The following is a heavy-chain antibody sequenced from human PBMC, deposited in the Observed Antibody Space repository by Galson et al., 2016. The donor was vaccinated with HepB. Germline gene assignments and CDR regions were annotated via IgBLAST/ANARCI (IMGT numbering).Heavy chain of an antibody. CDR2: VYPLDSDT. CDR1: GYNFNDFW. D-gene: IGHD3-22*01. J-gene: IGHJ4*01. V-gene: IGHV5-51*01. CDR3: ARFAKVVYDSGGLLESFYFEL. Sequence: QSGAAVKKPGEPLRISCKTSGYNFNDFWIGWVRQKPGKGLEWMGLVYPLDSDTRYSPPFQGQVTVSADKSISTAYLQWGILKASDTAMYYCARFAKVVYDSGGLLESFYFELWGQGTLVTVS.